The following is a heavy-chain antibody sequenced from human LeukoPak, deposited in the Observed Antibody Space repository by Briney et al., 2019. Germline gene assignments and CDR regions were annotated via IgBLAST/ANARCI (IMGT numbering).Heavy chain of an antibody. V-gene: IGHV1-2*02. D-gene: IGHD4-23*01. CDR1: GYTFTGYH. J-gene: IGHJ5*02. CDR3: ARDNSVEDTAWWFDP. Sequence: ASVKVSCKASGYTFTGYHMHWVRQAPGQGLEWMGWINPNSGVTNYAQKFQGRVTMTRDMSTSTDYMELSSLRSEDTAVYYCARDNSVEDTAWWFDPWGQGTLVTVSS. CDR2: INPNSGVT.